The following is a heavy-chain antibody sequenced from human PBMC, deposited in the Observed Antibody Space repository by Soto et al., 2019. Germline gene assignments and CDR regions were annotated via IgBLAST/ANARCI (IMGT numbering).Heavy chain of an antibody. CDR1: GGSISSGGYY. V-gene: IGHV4-31*02. Sequence: TLSLTCTVSGGSISSGGYYWSWIRQHPGKGLEWIGYIYYSGSTYYNPSLKSRVTISVDTSKNQFSLKLSSVTAADTAVYYCARVMRDFYYYYGMDVWGQGTTVTVSS. CDR3: ARVMRDFYYYYGMDV. J-gene: IGHJ6*02. CDR2: IYYSGST.